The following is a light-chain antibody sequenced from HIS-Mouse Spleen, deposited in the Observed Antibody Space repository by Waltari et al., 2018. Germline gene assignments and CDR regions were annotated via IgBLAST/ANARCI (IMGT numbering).Light chain of an antibody. CDR3: NSRDSSGNHVV. V-gene: IGLV3-19*01. CDR2: GKN. CDR1: SLRRDY. J-gene: IGLJ2*01. Sequence: SSELTQDPAVSVALGQTVRITCQGDSLRRDYASWYQQKPGPAPVLVIYGKNNRPSGIPDRFSGSSSGNTASLTITGAQAEDEADYYCNSRDSSGNHVVFGGGTKLTVL.